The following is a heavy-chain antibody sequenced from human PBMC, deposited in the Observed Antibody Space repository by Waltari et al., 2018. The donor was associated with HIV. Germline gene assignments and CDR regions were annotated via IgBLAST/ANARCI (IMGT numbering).Heavy chain of an antibody. J-gene: IGHJ6*02. CDR2: IGAAGDT. D-gene: IGHD2-2*01. CDR1: GFTFSSYD. CDR3: ARGDCTGTSCYVGYFYYGLDV. Sequence: EVQLEESGGGLVQPGGSLRLSCAASGFTFSSYDMPWVRQVTGKGLEWVSAIGAAGDTYYPGSVKGRFTISRENARSSLFLRMNSLRAEDTAVYYCARGDCTGTSCYVGYFYYGLDVWGPGTTVTVSS. V-gene: IGHV3-13*01.